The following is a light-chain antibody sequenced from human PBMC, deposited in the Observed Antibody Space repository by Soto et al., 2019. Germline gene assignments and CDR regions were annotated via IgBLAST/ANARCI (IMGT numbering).Light chain of an antibody. CDR1: QNVSSSY. CDR3: QQYGSSPPT. CDR2: GAS. V-gene: IGKV3-20*01. Sequence: IGLTQSPGTLSLSPGERATLFFRASQNVSSSYLTWYQQKQGQAPRLLIYGASSWATGIPERFSGSGSGTDFTLTISRLQPEDFAVYYCQQYGSSPPTFGQGTLLAIK. J-gene: IGKJ5*01.